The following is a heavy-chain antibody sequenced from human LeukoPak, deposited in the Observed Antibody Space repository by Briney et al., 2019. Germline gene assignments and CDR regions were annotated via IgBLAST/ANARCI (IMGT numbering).Heavy chain of an antibody. J-gene: IGHJ4*02. CDR1: GGSISSYY. CDR3: ARRVAVTARYYFDF. V-gene: IGHV4-59*08. D-gene: IGHD6-19*01. CDR2: VYYNGNT. Sequence: PSETLSLTCTVSGGSISSYYWSWIRQPPGKGLEWIGYVYYNGNTNYNPSLKSRVTISVDTSKNQFSLQLTSVTAADTAVYFCARRVAVTARYYFDFWGQGTLVTVSS.